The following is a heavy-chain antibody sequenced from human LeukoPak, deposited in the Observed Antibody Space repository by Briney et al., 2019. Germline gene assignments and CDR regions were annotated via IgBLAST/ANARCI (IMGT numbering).Heavy chain of an antibody. D-gene: IGHD5-12*01. Sequence: GASVKVSCKASVGTFSSYAISWVRQAPGQGLERMGRIIPIFGTANYAQKFQGRVTITTDESTSTAYMELSSLRSEDTAVYYCARGGLRPTYYFDYWGQGTLVTVSS. V-gene: IGHV1-69*05. CDR3: ARGGLRPTYYFDY. CDR1: VGTFSSYA. CDR2: IIPIFGTA. J-gene: IGHJ4*02.